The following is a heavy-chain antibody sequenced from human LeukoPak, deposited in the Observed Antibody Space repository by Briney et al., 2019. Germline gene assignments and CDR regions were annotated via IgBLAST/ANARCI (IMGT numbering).Heavy chain of an antibody. V-gene: IGHV3-21*01. D-gene: IGHD2-2*01. CDR1: GFTFSSYS. J-gene: IGHJ5*02. Sequence: PGGSLRLSCAASGFTFSSYSMNWVRQAPGKGLEWVSSISSSSYIYYADSVKGRFTISRDNAKNSLYLQMNSLRAEDTAVYYCARRGYCSSTSCFTRWFDPWGQGTLVTVSS. CDR2: ISSSSYI. CDR3: ARRGYCSSTSCFTRWFDP.